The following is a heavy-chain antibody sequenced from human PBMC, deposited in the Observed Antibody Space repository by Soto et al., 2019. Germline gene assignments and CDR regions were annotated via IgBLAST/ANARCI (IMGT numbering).Heavy chain of an antibody. CDR3: ARMSGTFNVPDY. J-gene: IGHJ4*02. CDR1: NASITSSGYY. CDR2: IYHSGST. D-gene: IGHD3-3*01. Sequence: QVQLQESGPRLVEASQTLSLTCTVSNASITSSGYYWSWVRQPPGKRLEWIGYIYHSGSTFYSPSLPSRLTMSVDTSKNQFSLTLRSVTAADTAVYHCARMSGTFNVPDYWGQGTLGTVSS. V-gene: IGHV4-31*03.